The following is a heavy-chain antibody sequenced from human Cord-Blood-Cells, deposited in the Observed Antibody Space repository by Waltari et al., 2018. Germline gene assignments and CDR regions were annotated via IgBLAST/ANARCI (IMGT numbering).Heavy chain of an antibody. CDR3: ARDRGGDIVATSVFDY. CDR1: GYTSRIHS. V-gene: IGHV3-21*01. CDR2: ISSSSSYI. D-gene: IGHD5-12*01. Sequence: EVQLAEPGGVLFNLGGILRLSWPAPGYTSRIHSRNCDASTAVKGLEWVSSISSSSSYIYYADSVKGRFTISRDNAKNSLYLQMNSLRAEDTAVYYCARDRGGDIVATSVFDYWGQGTLVTVSS. J-gene: IGHJ4*02.